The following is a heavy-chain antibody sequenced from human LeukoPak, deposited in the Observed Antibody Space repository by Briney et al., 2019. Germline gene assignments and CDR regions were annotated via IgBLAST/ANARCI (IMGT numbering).Heavy chain of an antibody. CDR3: AGLYSSGWPDRRDY. CDR1: GGSIRSSSYY. CDR2: IYYSGST. V-gene: IGHV4-39*01. Sequence: SETLSLTCTVSGGSIRSSSYYWGWIRQPPGKGLEWIGSIYYSGSTYYNSSLKSRVTISVDTSKNQFSLKLSSVTAADTAVYYCAGLYSSGWPDRRDYWGQGTLVTVSS. D-gene: IGHD6-19*01. J-gene: IGHJ4*02.